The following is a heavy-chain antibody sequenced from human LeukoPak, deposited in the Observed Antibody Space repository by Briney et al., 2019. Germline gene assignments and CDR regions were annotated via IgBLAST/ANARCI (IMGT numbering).Heavy chain of an antibody. Sequence: GGSLRLSCAASGFTFSSYGMYWVRQAPGKGLEWVAFIRYDGSNKYYADSVKGRFTISRDNSKNTLYLQMNSLRAEDTAIYYCAKNGDRGAYCSGGSCYHYYYYNNNVWAKGPRSPSP. CDR2: IRYDGSNK. D-gene: IGHD2-15*01. V-gene: IGHV3-30*02. CDR3: AKNGDRGAYCSGGSCYHYYYYNNNV. J-gene: IGHJ6*03. CDR1: GFTFSSYG.